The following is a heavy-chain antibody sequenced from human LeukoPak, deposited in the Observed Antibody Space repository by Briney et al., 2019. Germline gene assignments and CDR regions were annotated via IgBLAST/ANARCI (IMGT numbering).Heavy chain of an antibody. CDR3: ARAPVTSCRGAFCYPFDC. CDR1: GFTFSDYN. V-gene: IGHV3-11*01. CDR2: ISRSGSTK. Sequence: PGGSLRLSCAASGFTFSDYNMRWIRQAPGKGLEWVSSISRSGSTKYYADSVKGRFTISRDNAKNSLFLQMNSLRVEDAAIYYCARAPVTSCRGAFCYPFDCWGQGTRLTVSS. J-gene: IGHJ4*02. D-gene: IGHD4-17*01.